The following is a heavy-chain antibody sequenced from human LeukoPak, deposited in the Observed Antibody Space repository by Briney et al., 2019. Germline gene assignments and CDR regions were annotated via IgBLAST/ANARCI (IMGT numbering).Heavy chain of an antibody. CDR3: TTDLDIVVVPAAAYYYYGMDV. V-gene: IGHV3-15*01. Sequence: PGGSLRLSCAASGFTFSNAWMSWVRQAPGKGLEWVGRIKSKTDGGTTDYAAPVKGRFTISRDDSKNTLYLQMNSLKTEDTAVYYCTTDLDIVVVPAAAYYYYGMDVWGQGTTVTVSS. D-gene: IGHD2-2*03. CDR2: IKSKTDGGTT. CDR1: GFTFSNAW. J-gene: IGHJ6*02.